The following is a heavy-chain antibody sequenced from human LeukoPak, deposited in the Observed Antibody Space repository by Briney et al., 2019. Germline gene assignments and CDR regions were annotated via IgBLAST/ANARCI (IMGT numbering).Heavy chain of an antibody. Sequence: GASVKVSCEASGYTFTSYYLHWVRQAPGQGLEWMGIINPSGGSTIYSKSFQGRVTMTRDMSTSTLYMELSSLRSEDTAVYYCARDQRSWSKWGQGTLVTVSS. CDR2: INPSGGST. J-gene: IGHJ4*02. CDR3: ARDQRSWSK. D-gene: IGHD6-13*01. CDR1: GYTFTSYY. V-gene: IGHV1-46*01.